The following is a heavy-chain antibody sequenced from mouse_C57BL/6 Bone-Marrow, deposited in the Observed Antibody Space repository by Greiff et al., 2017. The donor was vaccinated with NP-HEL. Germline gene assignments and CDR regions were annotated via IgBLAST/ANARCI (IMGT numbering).Heavy chain of an antibody. CDR2: ISYDGSN. V-gene: IGHV3-6*01. CDR1: GYSITSGYY. Sequence: EVQLQESGPGLVKPSQSLSLTCSVTGYSITSGYYWNWIRQFPGNKLEWMGYISYDGSNNYNPSLKNRISITRDTSKNQFFLKLNSVTTEDTATYYCARGDVLDYWGQGTTLTVSS. J-gene: IGHJ2*01. CDR3: ARGDVLDY.